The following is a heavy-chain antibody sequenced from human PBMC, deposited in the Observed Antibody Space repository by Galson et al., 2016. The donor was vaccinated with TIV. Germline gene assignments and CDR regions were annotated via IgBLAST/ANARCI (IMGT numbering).Heavy chain of an antibody. V-gene: IGHV3-23*01. CDR1: GFTFSSHW. J-gene: IGHJ6*02. Sequence: SLRLSCAASGFTFSSHWMHWVRQAPGEGLEWVSSISATGGSTYYADSVKGRFTTSRDNSKDQLYLQMNSLSAEDTAVYYCAKTIAVSGVLINYFYYGMDVWGHGTTVTVSS. CDR3: AKTIAVSGVLINYFYYGMDV. CDR2: ISATGGST. D-gene: IGHD3-3*01.